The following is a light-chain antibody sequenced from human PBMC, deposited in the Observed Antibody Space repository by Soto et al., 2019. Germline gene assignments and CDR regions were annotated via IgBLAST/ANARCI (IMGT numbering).Light chain of an antibody. V-gene: IGKV3-11*01. J-gene: IGKJ4*01. CDR3: QERRSWPLT. Sequence: EIVLTQSPDTLSLSPGERATLSCRASQSVGNSFAWYQQKPGQAPRLLIYDASKRATGIPARFSGSGSGTDFTLTISSLEPEDFAVYSCQERRSWPLTFGGGTNVEIK. CDR1: QSVGNS. CDR2: DAS.